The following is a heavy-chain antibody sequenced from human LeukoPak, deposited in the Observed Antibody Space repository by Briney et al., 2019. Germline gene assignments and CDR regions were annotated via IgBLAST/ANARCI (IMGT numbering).Heavy chain of an antibody. D-gene: IGHD4-17*01. CDR1: GFTLTSYW. J-gene: IGHJ4*02. CDR3: AREEYGVHLW. CDR2: IKQDGSEK. V-gene: IGHV3-7*01. Sequence: GGSLRLSCAASGFTLTSYWMSWVRQAPGKGLEWVANIKQDGSEKYYVDSVKGRFTISRDNAKNSLYLQMNSLRAEDTAVYYCAREEYGVHLWWGQGTLATLSS.